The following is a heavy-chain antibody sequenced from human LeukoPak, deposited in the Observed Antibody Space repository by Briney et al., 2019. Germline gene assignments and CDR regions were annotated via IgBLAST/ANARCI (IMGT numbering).Heavy chain of an antibody. CDR3: AREGAGRNDY. J-gene: IGHJ4*02. V-gene: IGHV1-2*02. CDR2: INPNSDGT. Sequence: GASVKVSCKASGCTLTGYYMHWVRQAPGQGLEWMGWINPNSDGTNYAQKFQGRVTMTRDTSINTAYMELSRLESDDSAVYYCAREGAGRNDYWGQGTLVIVSS. CDR1: GCTLTGYY. D-gene: IGHD1-1*01.